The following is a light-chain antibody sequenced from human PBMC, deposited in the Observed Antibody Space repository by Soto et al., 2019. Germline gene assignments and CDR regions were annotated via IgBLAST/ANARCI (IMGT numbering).Light chain of an antibody. Sequence: EIVMTQSPATLSVSPGETATLSCRASQSVSTSLAWYQQKPGQAPRLLISGASTRATGVPARFSGSGSETEFTLTISSLQSEDFAVYYCQQYNDRWMFGQGTKVEIK. CDR2: GAS. J-gene: IGKJ1*01. CDR1: QSVSTS. V-gene: IGKV3-15*01. CDR3: QQYNDRWM.